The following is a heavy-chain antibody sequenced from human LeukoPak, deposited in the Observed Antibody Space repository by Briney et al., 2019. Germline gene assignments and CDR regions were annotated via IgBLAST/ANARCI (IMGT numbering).Heavy chain of an antibody. D-gene: IGHD3-22*01. Sequence: GASVKVSCKASGYTFTSYYMHWVRQAPGQGLEWMGIINPSGGSTSYAQKFQGRVTMTRDMSTSTVYMELSSLRSEDTAVYYCARDPTLYYDSSGHLDYWGQGTLVTVSS. CDR1: GYTFTSYY. J-gene: IGHJ4*02. CDR2: INPSGGST. CDR3: ARDPTLYYDSSGHLDY. V-gene: IGHV1-46*01.